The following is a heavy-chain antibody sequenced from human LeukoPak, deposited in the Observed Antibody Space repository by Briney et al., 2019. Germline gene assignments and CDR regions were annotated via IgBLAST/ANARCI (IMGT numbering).Heavy chain of an antibody. CDR2: ISAYIGNT. J-gene: IGHJ4*02. Sequence: ASVNVSCKTSGYIFTTYGISWVRQAPGQGLEWMGWISAYIGNTNYAQKLQGRVTMTTDTSTNTAYMELRSLTSDDTAVYYCARAWDCSSTTCYVYFDYWGQGSLVTVSS. D-gene: IGHD2-2*01. V-gene: IGHV1-18*01. CDR1: GYIFTTYG. CDR3: ARAWDCSSTTCYVYFDY.